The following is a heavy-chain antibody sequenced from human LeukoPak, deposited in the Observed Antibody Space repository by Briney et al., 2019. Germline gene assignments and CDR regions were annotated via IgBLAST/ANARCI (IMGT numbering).Heavy chain of an antibody. Sequence: GGSLRLSCAASGFTVSSNYMSWVRQAPGKGLEWVSVIYSGGSTYYADSVKGRFTISRHNSKNTLYLQMNGLRAEDTAVYYCARAMVRGGDYFDYWGQGTLVTVSS. D-gene: IGHD3-10*01. CDR2: IYSGGST. V-gene: IGHV3-53*04. CDR1: GFTVSSNY. CDR3: ARAMVRGGDYFDY. J-gene: IGHJ4*02.